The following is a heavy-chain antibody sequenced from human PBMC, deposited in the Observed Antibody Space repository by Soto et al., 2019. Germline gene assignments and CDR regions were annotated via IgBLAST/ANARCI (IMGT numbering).Heavy chain of an antibody. V-gene: IGHV1-2*02. J-gene: IGHJ5*02. CDR2: INPNSGGT. CDR1: GYTFTGYY. CDR3: AREVGSYYGSGSYSP. D-gene: IGHD3-10*01. Sequence: QVQLVQSGAEVKKPGASVKVSCKASGYTFTGYYMHWVRQAPRQGLEWMGWINPNSGGTNYAQKFQGRVTMTRDTSISTAYMELSRLRSDDTAVYYCAREVGSYYGSGSYSPWGQGTLVTVSS.